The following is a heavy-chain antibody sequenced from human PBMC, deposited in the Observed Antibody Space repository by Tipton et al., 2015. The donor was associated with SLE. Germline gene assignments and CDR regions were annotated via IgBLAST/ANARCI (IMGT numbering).Heavy chain of an antibody. CDR2: INHSGNT. CDR3: ARGERGRRSGLHY. Sequence: TLSLTCAVYGGSITSSSYYWAWIRQSPGEGVEWIGEINHSGNTNYNPSLKSRVTISVDTSKNQFSLKLSSVTAADTAVYYCARGERGRRSGLHYWGQGTLVTVSS. CDR1: GGSITSSSYY. D-gene: IGHD3-16*01. V-gene: IGHV4-34*01. J-gene: IGHJ4*02.